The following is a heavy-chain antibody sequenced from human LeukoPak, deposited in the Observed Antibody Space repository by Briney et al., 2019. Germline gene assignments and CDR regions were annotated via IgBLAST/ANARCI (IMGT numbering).Heavy chain of an antibody. CDR2: IYTGGLT. V-gene: IGHV3-53*01. J-gene: IGHJ4*02. CDR1: GFAVSSNH. D-gene: IGHD2-2*01. CDR3: ARDNAPAGGGLDY. Sequence: GGSLRLSCAASGFAVSSNHMTWVRQAPGKGLEWVSEIYTGGLTFYADSVTGRFTISRDNSKNTVYLQMNSLGVEDTARYYCARDNAPAGGGLDYWGQGTLVTVSS.